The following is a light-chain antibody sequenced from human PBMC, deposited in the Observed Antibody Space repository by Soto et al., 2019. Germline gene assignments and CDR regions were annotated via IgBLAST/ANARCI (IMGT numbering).Light chain of an antibody. CDR2: TAS. CDR1: QGISNY. CDR3: QQFNSYPLT. Sequence: RLSKAPYSLASSVRVNIGIPCRASQGISNYLAWYQQKPGKAPKLLIYTASTLQSGVPSRFSGSGSGTDFTLTISSLQPEDFATYYCQQFNSYPLTFGGGTKVDIK. J-gene: IGKJ4*01. V-gene: IGKV1-9*01.